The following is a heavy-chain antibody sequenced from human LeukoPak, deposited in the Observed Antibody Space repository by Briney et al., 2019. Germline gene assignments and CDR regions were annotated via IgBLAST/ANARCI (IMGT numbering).Heavy chain of an antibody. CDR1: GGTFSSYA. D-gene: IGHD3-3*01. CDR2: IIPIFGTA. CDR3: ARGYDFWSGYLFDY. V-gene: IGHV1-69*05. J-gene: IGHJ4*02. Sequence: GASVKVSCKASGGTFSSYAISWERQAPGQGLEWMGGIIPIFGTANYAQKFQGRVTITTDESTSTAYMELSSLRSEDTAVYYCARGYDFWSGYLFDYWGQGTLVTVSS.